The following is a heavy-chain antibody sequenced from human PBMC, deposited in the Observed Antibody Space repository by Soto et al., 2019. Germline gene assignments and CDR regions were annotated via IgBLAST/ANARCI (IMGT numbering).Heavy chain of an antibody. CDR1: GFTVSSNY. J-gene: IGHJ4*02. D-gene: IGHD2-15*01. CDR3: ATAKLLLPWLFDY. Sequence: GGSLRLSCAASGFTVSSNYMSWVRQAPGKGLEWVSVIYSGGSTYYADSVKGRSIISRDDSKNTLFLQMNSLRAEDTAVYYCATAKLLLPWLFDYWGQGTLVTVSS. CDR2: IYSGGST. V-gene: IGHV3-66*01.